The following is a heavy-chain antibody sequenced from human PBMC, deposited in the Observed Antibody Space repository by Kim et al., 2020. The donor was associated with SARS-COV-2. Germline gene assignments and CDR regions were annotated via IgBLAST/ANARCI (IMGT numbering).Heavy chain of an antibody. CDR3: ARDDYGGFDAFVI. Sequence: VDSVNGRFTISRDNAKNSLYLQMNSLRAEDTAVYYCARDDYGGFDAFVIWGQGTMVTVSS. D-gene: IGHD4-17*01. V-gene: IGHV3-7*01. J-gene: IGHJ3*02.